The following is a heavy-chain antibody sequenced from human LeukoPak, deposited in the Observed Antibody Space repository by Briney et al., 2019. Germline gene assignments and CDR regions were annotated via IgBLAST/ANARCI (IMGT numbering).Heavy chain of an antibody. D-gene: IGHD6-13*01. Sequence: SETLSLTCSVSGVPISSRSYYWGWIRQPPGKGLEWIGSIYYSGSTYYNPSLKSRVTISVDTSKNQFSLKLSSVTAADTAVYYCARYNRGQLVGYFDYWGQGTLVTVSS. CDR3: ARYNRGQLVGYFDY. V-gene: IGHV4-39*07. CDR2: IYYSGST. J-gene: IGHJ4*02. CDR1: GVPISSRSYY.